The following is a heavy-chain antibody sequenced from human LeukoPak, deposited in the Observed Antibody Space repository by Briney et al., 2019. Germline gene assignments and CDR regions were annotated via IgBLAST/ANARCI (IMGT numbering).Heavy chain of an antibody. V-gene: IGHV1-8*01. CDR2: INPNSGNT. Sequence: ASVKVSCKASGYTFTSYDISWVRQATGQGLEWMGWINPNSGNTGYAQKFQGRVTMTRDTSIDTAFMELSSLISEDTAVYYCAREARDAFDIWGQGTMVTVSS. J-gene: IGHJ3*02. CDR3: AREARDAFDI. CDR1: GYTFTSYD.